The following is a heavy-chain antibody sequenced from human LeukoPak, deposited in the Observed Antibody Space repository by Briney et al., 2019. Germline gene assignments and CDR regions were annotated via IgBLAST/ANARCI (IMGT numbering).Heavy chain of an antibody. CDR1: GGSFSGYY. V-gene: IGHV4-34*01. CDR3: ARNGVRGVKKPYYFDY. D-gene: IGHD3-10*01. CDR2: INHSGST. J-gene: IGHJ4*02. Sequence: SETLSLICAVYGGSFSGYYWTWIRHPPGKGLEWIGEINHSGSTNYNPSLKSRVTISVDTSKNQFSLKLSSVTAADTAVYYCARNGVRGVKKPYYFDYWGQGTLVTVSS.